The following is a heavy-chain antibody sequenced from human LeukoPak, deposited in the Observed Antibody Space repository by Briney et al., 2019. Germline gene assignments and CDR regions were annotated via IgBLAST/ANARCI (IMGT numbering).Heavy chain of an antibody. D-gene: IGHD3-10*01. J-gene: IGHJ4*02. CDR1: GFTFSSYW. V-gene: IGHV3-74*01. CDR3: ARVYEATMVRGVTQTFDY. CDR2: INSDGSTT. Sequence: GGSLRLSCAASGFTFSSYWMHWVRQAPGKGLVWVSRINSDGSTTSYADSVKGRFTISRDNAKNTLYLQMNSLRAEDTAVYYCARVYEATMVRGVTQTFDYWGQGTLVTVSS.